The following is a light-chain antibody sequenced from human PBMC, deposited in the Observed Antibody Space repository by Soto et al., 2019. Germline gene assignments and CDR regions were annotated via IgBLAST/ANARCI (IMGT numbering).Light chain of an antibody. V-gene: IGLV2-14*02. CDR2: EVS. J-gene: IGLJ1*01. CDR1: SSDVGSYNL. CDR3: SSYTSSSSYV. Sequence: QCVLTQPASVSGAAGEGITISCTGTSSDVGSYNLVSWYQQHPGKAPKLMIYEVSKRPSGVSNRFSGSKSGNTASLTISGLQAEDEADYYCSSYTSSSSYVFGTGTKVTVL.